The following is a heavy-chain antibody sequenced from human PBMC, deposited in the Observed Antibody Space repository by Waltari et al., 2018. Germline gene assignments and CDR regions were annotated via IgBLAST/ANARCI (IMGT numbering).Heavy chain of an antibody. CDR1: GFSFTGYW. D-gene: IGHD3-22*01. CDR3: ARATYYYDNSGRGAFDI. V-gene: IGHV3-7*01. CDR2: IKQDGSEK. J-gene: IGHJ3*02. Sequence: EGQLVESGGGFVQPGGSLRLSCEASGFSFTGYWMSWVRQAPGKGLEGVANIKQDGSEKNYVDSVKGRFTVSRDNAKKSRFLEMNSLRGEDTAVYYCARATYYYDNSGRGAFDIWGQGTRVTVSS.